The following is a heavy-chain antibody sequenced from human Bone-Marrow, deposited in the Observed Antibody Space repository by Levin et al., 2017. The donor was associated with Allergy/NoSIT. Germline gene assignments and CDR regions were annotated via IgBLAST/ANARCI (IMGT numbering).Heavy chain of an antibody. V-gene: IGHV3-7*01. D-gene: IGHD1-26*01. J-gene: IGHJ4*02. CDR2: MNPDGSEA. CDR3: GRDPGWGAIDY. Sequence: GESLKISCAASGFIFSSSWMSWVRQAPGKGLEWVANMNPDGSEALYVDSVKGRFTVSRDNAKNSLYLQMDSLRVEDTAIYYGGRDPGWGAIDYWGRGTLVTASS. CDR1: GFIFSSSW.